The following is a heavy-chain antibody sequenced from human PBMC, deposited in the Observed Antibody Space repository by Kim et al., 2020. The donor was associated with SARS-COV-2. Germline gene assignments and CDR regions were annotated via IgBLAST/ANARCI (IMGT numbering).Heavy chain of an antibody. CDR1: AGSISGYY. Sequence: SETLSLTCTVSAGSISGYYWTWIRQPPGKGLEWIGYIYYTGSNSYNPSLKSRVTISIDTSQNEFSLKLNSVTTADTAAYFCARGTKGCTDGTCYTRWLDPWGQGTLVTVSS. D-gene: IGHD2-15*01. CDR2: IYYTGSN. V-gene: IGHV4-59*13. CDR3: ARGTKGCTDGTCYTRWLDP. J-gene: IGHJ5*02.